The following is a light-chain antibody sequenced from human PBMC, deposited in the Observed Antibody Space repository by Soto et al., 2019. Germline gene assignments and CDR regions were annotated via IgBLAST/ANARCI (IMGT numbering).Light chain of an antibody. J-gene: IGKJ3*01. Sequence: EIVLTQSPGTLSLSPGERATLSCRASQSVSSSYLAWYQQKPGQAPRLLIYGASSRATGIPDRFSGSGSGTDFTLTISRLEPEDFAVYYCQQYGSSPPINFGPGTKVDI. CDR1: QSVSSSY. CDR2: GAS. V-gene: IGKV3-20*01. CDR3: QQYGSSPPIN.